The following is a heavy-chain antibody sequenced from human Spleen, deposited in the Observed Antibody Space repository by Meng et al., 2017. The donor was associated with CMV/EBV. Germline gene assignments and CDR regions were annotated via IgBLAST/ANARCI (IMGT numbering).Heavy chain of an antibody. CDR3: ARGYSNYDY. CDR1: GFTFDDYA. CDR2: ISWNSGSI. D-gene: IGHD4-11*01. V-gene: IGHV3-9*01. Sequence: SLKISCAASGFTFDDYAMHWVRQAPGKGLEWVSGISWNSGSIGYADSVKGRFTISRDNAKNSLYLQMNSLRAEDTAVYYCARGYSNYDYWGQGTLVTVSS. J-gene: IGHJ4*02.